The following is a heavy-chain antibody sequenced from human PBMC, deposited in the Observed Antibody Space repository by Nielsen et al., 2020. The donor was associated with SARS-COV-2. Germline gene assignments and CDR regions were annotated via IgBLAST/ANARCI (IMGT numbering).Heavy chain of an antibody. Sequence: SVKVSCKASGYTFSRFGISWVRQAPGHGLEWVGGVIIVFDTANYAQKFQDRATITADESTNTVYMELSSLRSEDTAVYYCARHDYGGNSPIDSWGQGTLLTVSS. V-gene: IGHV1-69*13. J-gene: IGHJ4*02. CDR3: ARHDYGGNSPIDS. CDR1: GYTFSRFG. CDR2: VIIVFDTA. D-gene: IGHD4-23*01.